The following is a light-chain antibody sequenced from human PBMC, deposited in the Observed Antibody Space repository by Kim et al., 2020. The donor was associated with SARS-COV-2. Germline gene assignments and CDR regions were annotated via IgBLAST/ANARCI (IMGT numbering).Light chain of an antibody. V-gene: IGLV3-1*01. CDR2: QDS. CDR1: KLGDKY. J-gene: IGLJ3*02. Sequence: SYELTQPPSVSVSPGQTASITCSGDKLGDKYACWYQQKPGQSPVLVIYQDSKRPSGIPERSSGSNSGNTATLTISGTQAMDEADYYCQAWDSSTWV. CDR3: QAWDSSTWV.